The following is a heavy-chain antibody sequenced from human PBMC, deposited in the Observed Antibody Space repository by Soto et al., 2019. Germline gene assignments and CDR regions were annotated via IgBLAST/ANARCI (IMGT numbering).Heavy chain of an antibody. J-gene: IGHJ4*02. CDR1: GGSISSGGYY. Sequence: ASETLSLTCTVSGGSISSGGYYWSWIRQHPGKGLEWIGYIYYSGSTYYNPSLKSRVTISVDTSKNQFSLKLSSVTAADTAVYYCASLAAAGSDYWGQGTLVTVSS. D-gene: IGHD6-13*01. V-gene: IGHV4-31*03. CDR2: IYYSGST. CDR3: ASLAAAGSDY.